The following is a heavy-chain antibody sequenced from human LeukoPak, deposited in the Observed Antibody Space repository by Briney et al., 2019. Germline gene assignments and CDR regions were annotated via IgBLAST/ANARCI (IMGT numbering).Heavy chain of an antibody. J-gene: IGHJ4*02. CDR2: IYTSGST. V-gene: IGHV4-61*02. CDR1: GGSISSGSYY. Sequence: PSQTLSLTCTVSGGSISSGSYYWSWIRQPAGKGLEWIGRIYTSGSTNYNPSLKSRVTISVDTSKNQFSLKLSSVTAADTAVYYCAEYSSSRGSFDYWGQGTLVTVSS. D-gene: IGHD6-6*01. CDR3: AEYSSSRGSFDY.